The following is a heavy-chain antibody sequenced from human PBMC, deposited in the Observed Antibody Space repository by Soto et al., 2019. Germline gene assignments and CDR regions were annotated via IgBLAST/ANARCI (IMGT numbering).Heavy chain of an antibody. V-gene: IGHV3-7*03. CDR2: IKSDGSEQ. CDR1: GFSFSAYY. CDR3: SRDLGGQGRPS. D-gene: IGHD3-10*01. Sequence: LRLSCAASGFSFSAYYMTWVRQAPGKGLEWVASIKSDGSEQYYVDSVKGRFTISRNNAKNSLYLQMNSLRAGDTGLYYCSRDLGGQGRPSWGQGTLVTVSS. J-gene: IGHJ4*02.